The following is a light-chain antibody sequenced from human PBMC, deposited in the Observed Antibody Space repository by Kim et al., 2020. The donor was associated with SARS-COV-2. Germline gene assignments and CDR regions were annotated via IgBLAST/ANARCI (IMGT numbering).Light chain of an antibody. CDR1: NFGVQY. CDR3: QSWDCITV. J-gene: IGLJ2*01. Sequence: SYELTQPPSVSVSPGQTASITCSGVNFGVQYACWYQHHPLQSPVLVIYLSSNRPSRFPERFSVSNSGNTATLTITGTQALDEADSYCQSWDCITVFVGWT. CDR2: LSS. V-gene: IGLV3-1*01.